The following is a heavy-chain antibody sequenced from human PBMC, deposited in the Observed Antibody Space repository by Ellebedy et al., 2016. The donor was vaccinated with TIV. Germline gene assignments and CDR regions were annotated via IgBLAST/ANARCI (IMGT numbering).Heavy chain of an antibody. Sequence: ASVKVSCKASGGTFSSYAISWVRQAPGQGLEWMGGIIPIFGTANYAQKFQGRVTMTWDSSTSTAYMELSSLRSEDTAVYYCGWGGNSLAYWGQGTLVTVSS. J-gene: IGHJ4*02. CDR3: GWGGNSLAY. CDR1: GGTFSSYA. V-gene: IGHV1-69*13. D-gene: IGHD4-23*01. CDR2: IIPIFGTA.